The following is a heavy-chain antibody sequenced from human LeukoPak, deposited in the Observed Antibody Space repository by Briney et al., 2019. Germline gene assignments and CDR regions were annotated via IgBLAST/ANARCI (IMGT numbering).Heavy chain of an antibody. D-gene: IGHD2-2*01. CDR1: GGSISSYY. CDR2: IYTSGST. Sequence: SETLSLTCTVSGGSISSYYWSWIRQPAGKGLEWIGRIYTSGSTYYNPSLKSRVTMSVDTSKNQFSLKLSSVTAADTAVYYCARVRGYCSSTSCRNWFDPWGQGTLVTVSS. J-gene: IGHJ5*02. CDR3: ARVRGYCSSTSCRNWFDP. V-gene: IGHV4-4*07.